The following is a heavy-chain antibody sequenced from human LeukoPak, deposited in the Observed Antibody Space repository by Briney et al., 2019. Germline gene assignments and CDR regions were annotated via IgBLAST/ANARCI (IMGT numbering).Heavy chain of an antibody. CDR2: INPNSGGT. V-gene: IGHV1-2*02. D-gene: IGHD3-9*01. Sequence: GASVKVSCKASGYTFTGYYMHWVRQAPGQGLEWMGWINPNSGGTNYAQKFQGRVTMTRDTSISTAYMELSRLRSDDTAVYYCARDRGIGDYDILTGYSPYYYMDVWGKGTTVTVSS. CDR1: GYTFTGYY. CDR3: ARDRGIGDYDILTGYSPYYYMDV. J-gene: IGHJ6*03.